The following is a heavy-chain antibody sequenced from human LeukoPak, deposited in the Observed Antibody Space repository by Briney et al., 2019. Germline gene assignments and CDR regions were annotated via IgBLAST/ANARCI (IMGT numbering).Heavy chain of an antibody. J-gene: IGHJ6*02. Sequence: SETLSLTCTVSGGSVSSGSYYWSWIRQPPGKGLEWIGYIYYSGSTNYNPSLKSRVTISVDTSKNQFSLKLSSVTAADTAVYYCAREPYCGGDCFAGDATYGMDVWGQGTTVPVSS. V-gene: IGHV4-61*01. CDR1: GGSVSSGSYY. CDR3: AREPYCGGDCFAGDATYGMDV. D-gene: IGHD2-21*02. CDR2: IYYSGST.